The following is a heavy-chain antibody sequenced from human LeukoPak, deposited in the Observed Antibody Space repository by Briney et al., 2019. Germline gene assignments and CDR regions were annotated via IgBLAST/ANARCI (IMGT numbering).Heavy chain of an antibody. CDR1: GFTFSSYE. CDR2: ISSSGSTI. J-gene: IGHJ5*02. CDR3: AIFEITMIVVVNS. V-gene: IGHV3-48*03. Sequence: GGSLRLSCAASGFTFSSYEMNWVRQAPGKGLEWVSYISSSGSTIYYADSVRGRFTISRDNSKNTLFLQMDGLRAEDTAVYYCAIFEITMIVVVNSWGQGTLVTVSS. D-gene: IGHD3-22*01.